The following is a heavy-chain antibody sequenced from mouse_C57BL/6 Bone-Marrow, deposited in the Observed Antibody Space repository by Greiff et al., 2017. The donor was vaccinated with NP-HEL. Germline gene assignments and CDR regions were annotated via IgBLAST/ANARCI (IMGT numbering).Heavy chain of an antibody. J-gene: IGHJ3*01. CDR2: IYPRSGNT. CDR3: AREKVLPGWFAY. Sequence: VQLQRSGAELARPGASVKLSCKASGYTFTSYGISWVKQRTGQGLEWIGEIYPRSGNTYYNEKFKGKATLTADKSSSTAYMELRSLTSEDSAVYFCAREKVLPGWFAYWGQGTLVTVSA. CDR1: GYTFTSYG. D-gene: IGHD1-1*01. V-gene: IGHV1-81*01.